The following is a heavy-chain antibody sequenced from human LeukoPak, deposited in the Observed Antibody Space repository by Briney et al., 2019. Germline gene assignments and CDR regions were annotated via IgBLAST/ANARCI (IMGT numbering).Heavy chain of an antibody. CDR3: ARVSSGSYNWVDP. CDR1: GFTFSSYW. D-gene: IGHD1-26*01. J-gene: IGHJ5*02. CDR2: INTDGSTT. Sequence: PGGSLRLSCAASGFTFSSYWMHWVRQAPGKGLVWISRINTDGSTTSYADSVKGRFTISRDNAKNTLYLQMNSLRAEDTAVYYCARVSSGSYNWVDPWGQGTLVT. V-gene: IGHV3-74*01.